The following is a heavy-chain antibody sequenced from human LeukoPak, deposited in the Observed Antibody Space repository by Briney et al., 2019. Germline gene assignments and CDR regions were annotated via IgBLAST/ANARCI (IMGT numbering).Heavy chain of an antibody. V-gene: IGHV4-34*01. D-gene: IGHD3-10*01. CDR1: GGSFSGYY. CDR2: INHSGST. CDR3: ARVGADGSGFLFDY. Sequence: SETLSLTCAVYGGSFSGYYWSWIRQPPGKGLELNGEINHSGSTNYNPSLKSRVTISVDTSKNQFSLKLSSVTAADTAVYYCARVGADGSGFLFDYWGQGTLVTVSS. J-gene: IGHJ4*02.